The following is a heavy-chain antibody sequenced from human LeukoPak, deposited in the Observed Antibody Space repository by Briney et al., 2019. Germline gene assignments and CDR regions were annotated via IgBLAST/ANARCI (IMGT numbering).Heavy chain of an antibody. D-gene: IGHD3-10*01. J-gene: IGHJ5*02. CDR3: AIKAAYGSGKANWFDP. Sequence: SETLSLTCAVHGGSFSGYYWSWIRQPPGKGLEWIGEINHSGSTNYNPSLKSRVTISVDTSKNQFSLKLSSVTAADTAVYYCAIKAAYGSGKANWFDPWGQGTLVTVSS. V-gene: IGHV4-34*01. CDR1: GGSFSGYY. CDR2: INHSGST.